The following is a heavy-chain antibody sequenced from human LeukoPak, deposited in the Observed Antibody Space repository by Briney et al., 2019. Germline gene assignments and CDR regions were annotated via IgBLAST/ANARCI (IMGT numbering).Heavy chain of an antibody. CDR2: ISSSSSTI. CDR3: ARGARITTFGEGGDIDY. J-gene: IGHJ4*02. CDR1: GFTFSSYS. Sequence: PGGSLRLSCAASGFTFSSYSMNWVRQAPGKGLEWVSYISSSSSTIYYADSVKGRFTISRDNAKNSLYLQMNSLRAEDTAVYYCARGARITTFGEGGDIDYWGQGTLVTVSS. V-gene: IGHV3-48*01. D-gene: IGHD3-3*01.